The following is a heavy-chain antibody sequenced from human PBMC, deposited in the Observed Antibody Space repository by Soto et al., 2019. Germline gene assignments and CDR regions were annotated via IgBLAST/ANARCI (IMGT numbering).Heavy chain of an antibody. Sequence: SETLSLTCDVSSVSITSSNWWTWVHQPPGKGLEWLGKISHSGTVNYNATLRSRVTISVDKPKNQLSLKLMSVTAADTAVYYCARDYDGFDYWGPGILVTV. CDR3: ARDYDGFDY. CDR1: SVSITSSNW. D-gene: IGHD3-16*01. J-gene: IGHJ4*02. V-gene: IGHV4-4*02. CDR2: ISHSGTV.